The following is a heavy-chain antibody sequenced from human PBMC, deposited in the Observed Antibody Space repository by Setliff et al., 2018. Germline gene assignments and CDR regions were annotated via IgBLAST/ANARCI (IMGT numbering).Heavy chain of an antibody. D-gene: IGHD7-27*01. CDR3: IDGRNRAWGVY. CDR2: ISGSGGST. CDR1: GFTFSSYA. V-gene: IGHV3-23*01. J-gene: IGHJ4*02. Sequence: GGSLRLSCAASGFTFSSYAMSWVRQAPGKGLEWVSAISGSGGSTYYADSVKGRFTISRDNSKNTLYLQMNSLRVEDTAVYYCIDGRNRAWGVYWGQGTLVTVSS.